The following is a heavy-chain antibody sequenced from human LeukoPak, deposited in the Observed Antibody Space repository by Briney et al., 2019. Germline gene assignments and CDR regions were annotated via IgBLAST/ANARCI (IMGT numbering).Heavy chain of an antibody. Sequence: PSETLSLTCTVSGGSISSDSQYWGWIRQPPGKGLEWIASIYYSGITYYNPSLKSRVTISEDTSKNQFSLKLTSVTAVDTAVYYCARDGLSPGWGQGTLVTVSS. J-gene: IGHJ4*02. CDR1: GGSISSDSQY. CDR3: ARDGLSPG. CDR2: IYYSGIT. V-gene: IGHV4-39*07. D-gene: IGHD2-15*01.